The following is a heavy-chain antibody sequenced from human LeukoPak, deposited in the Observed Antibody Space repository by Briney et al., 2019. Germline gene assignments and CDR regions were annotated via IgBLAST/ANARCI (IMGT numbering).Heavy chain of an antibody. CDR1: GFTFSSYG. CDR2: IWYDGSNK. J-gene: IGHJ4*02. V-gene: IGHV3-33*01. Sequence: GGSLRLSCAASGFTFSSYGMHWVRQAPGKGLEWVAVIWYDGSNKYYADSVKGRFTISRDNSKNTLYLQMNSLRVEDTAVYYCARRGHYDSSGYYGLDYWGQGTLVTVSS. D-gene: IGHD3-22*01. CDR3: ARRGHYDSSGYYGLDY.